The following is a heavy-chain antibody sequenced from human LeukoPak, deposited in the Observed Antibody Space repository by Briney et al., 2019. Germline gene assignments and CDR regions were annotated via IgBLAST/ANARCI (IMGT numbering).Heavy chain of an antibody. V-gene: IGHV3-21*01. CDR2: ISSSSSYI. CDR3: ARAHYGDYAPFDY. CDR1: GFTFSSYS. Sequence: GGSLRLSCAASGFTFSSYSMNWVRQAPGKGLEWVSSISSSSSYIYYADSVKGRFTISRDNAKNSLYLQINSLRAEDTAVYYCARAHYGDYAPFDYWGQGTVVRVSS. J-gene: IGHJ4*02. D-gene: IGHD4-17*01.